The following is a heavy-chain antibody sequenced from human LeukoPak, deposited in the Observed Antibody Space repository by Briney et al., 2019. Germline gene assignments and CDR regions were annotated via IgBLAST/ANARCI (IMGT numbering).Heavy chain of an antibody. CDR1: GFTFSSYA. Sequence: GGSLRLSCAASGFTFSSYAMNWVRQAPGKGLKWVSGFRGSGVATFYADSVKGRFTISRDNSKNTLYLQMNSLRAEDTAVYYCARGAHKRDDYGGFFDYWGQGTLVTASS. CDR3: ARGAHKRDDYGGFFDY. J-gene: IGHJ4*02. D-gene: IGHD4-23*01. CDR2: FRGSGVAT. V-gene: IGHV3-23*01.